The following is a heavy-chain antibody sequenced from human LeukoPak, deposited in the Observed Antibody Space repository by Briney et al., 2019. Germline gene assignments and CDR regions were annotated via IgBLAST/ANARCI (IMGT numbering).Heavy chain of an antibody. J-gene: IGHJ3*02. D-gene: IGHD2-2*02. CDR3: ARAPPPHICSSTSCYNAFDS. Sequence: SETLSLTCTVSGGSISSYYWSWIRHPPGKGLEWIGYINYSGSTNYNPSLKIRGTISVDTSKHQFSLKLSSVTPADTAVYYCARAPPPHICSSTSCYNAFDSWRQGRMV. CDR2: INYSGST. CDR1: GGSISSYY. V-gene: IGHV4-59*01.